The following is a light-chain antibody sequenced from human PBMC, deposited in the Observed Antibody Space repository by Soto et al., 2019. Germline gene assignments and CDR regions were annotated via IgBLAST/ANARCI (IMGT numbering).Light chain of an antibody. CDR2: AAS. CDR3: LKANRVPLS. Sequence: DIQMTHSPSSVSASVLYIVTITFRASQGIITNLAWYQQKPGKAPKLLIYAASSLQSGVPPRFSGSGSGTDFTLTISSLQPEDFAIYYCLKANRVPLSFGQGTRLEIK. J-gene: IGKJ5*01. V-gene: IGKV1-12*01. CDR1: QGIITN.